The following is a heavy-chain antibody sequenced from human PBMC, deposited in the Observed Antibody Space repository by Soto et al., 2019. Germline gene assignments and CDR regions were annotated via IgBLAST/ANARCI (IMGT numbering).Heavy chain of an antibody. CDR1: GFTFSSYG. J-gene: IGHJ6*02. CDR3: AKDLRDSGSYCGMDV. D-gene: IGHD1-26*01. V-gene: IGHV3-30*18. CDR2: ISYDGSNK. Sequence: QVQLVESGGGVVQPGRSLRLSCAASGFTFSSYGMHWVRQAPGKGLEWVAVISYDGSNKYYADSVKGRFTISRDNSKNTLYLQMNSLRAEDTAVYYCAKDLRDSGSYCGMDVWGQGTTVTVSS.